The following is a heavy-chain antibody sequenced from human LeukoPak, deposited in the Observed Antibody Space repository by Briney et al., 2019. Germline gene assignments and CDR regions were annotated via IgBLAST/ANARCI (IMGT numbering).Heavy chain of an antibody. Sequence: ASVKVSCKASGYTFTGYYILWVRQAPGQGLEWMGWINPKSGATNSAQTFQGRVTITRDTSISTAYMELSRLRSDDTAVYYCASWEFGSLLYWGQGTLVTVSS. CDR2: INPKSGAT. J-gene: IGHJ4*02. V-gene: IGHV1-2*02. D-gene: IGHD1-26*01. CDR3: ASWEFGSLLY. CDR1: GYTFTGYY.